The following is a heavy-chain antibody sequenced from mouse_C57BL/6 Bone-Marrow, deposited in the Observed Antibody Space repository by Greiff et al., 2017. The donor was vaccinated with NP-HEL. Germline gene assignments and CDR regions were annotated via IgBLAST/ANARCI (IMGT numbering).Heavy chain of an antibody. CDR1: GFTFSSYA. J-gene: IGHJ1*03. CDR3: AREGDYYGSRWYFDV. Sequence: DVKLVESGGGLVKPGGSLKLSCAASGFTFSSYAMSWVRQTPEKRLEWVATISDGGSYTYYPDNVKGRFTISRDNAKNNLYLQMSHLKSEDTAMYYCAREGDYYGSRWYFDVWGTGTTVTVSS. D-gene: IGHD1-1*01. CDR2: ISDGGSYT. V-gene: IGHV5-4*01.